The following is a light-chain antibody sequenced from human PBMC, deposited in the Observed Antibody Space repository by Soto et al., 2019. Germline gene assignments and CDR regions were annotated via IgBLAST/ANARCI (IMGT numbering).Light chain of an antibody. V-gene: IGKV3-15*01. CDR2: RTS. CDR1: QSLAGN. CDR3: QQYNNWPRT. Sequence: EIVMTQSPATLSVSPGERVTVSCRASQSLAGNLAWYQQKPGQAPRLLIDRTSTRASGVPARFSDSGSATEFTLTISSLQSEDFAVYYCQQYNNWPRTFGQGTTVEF. J-gene: IGKJ1*01.